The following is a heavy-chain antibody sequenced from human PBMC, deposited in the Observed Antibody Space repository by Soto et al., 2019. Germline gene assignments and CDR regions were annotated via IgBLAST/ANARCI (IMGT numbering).Heavy chain of an antibody. J-gene: IGHJ5*02. CDR3: EGDGVQNGAYNGWLDP. CDR1: GFSFSSYW. Sequence: EVQLVESGGGLVQPGGSLRLSCAASGFSFSSYWMTWVRQAPGKGLEWVANIKQDGREKYYGASVKGRFTISRDNGKNLVYLQMDSLTPDDTAVYYCEGDGVQNGAYNGWLDPWGQGTLVTVSS. V-gene: IGHV3-7*03. D-gene: IGHD3-16*01. CDR2: IKQDGREK.